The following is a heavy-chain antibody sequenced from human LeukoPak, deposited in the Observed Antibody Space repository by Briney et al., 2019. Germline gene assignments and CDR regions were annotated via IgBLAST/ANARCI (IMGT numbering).Heavy chain of an antibody. CDR2: MSANSGNT. Sequence: RASVKVSCTTSGYTFINYDINWVRQATGQGLEWLGWMSANSGNTGYAQKFQGRVSMTRATSINTAYLELSRLTFEDTAVYYCARTPPKGDIDYWGQGTLVTVSS. CDR1: GYTFINYD. J-gene: IGHJ4*02. D-gene: IGHD2-21*02. V-gene: IGHV1-8*01. CDR3: ARTPPKGDIDY.